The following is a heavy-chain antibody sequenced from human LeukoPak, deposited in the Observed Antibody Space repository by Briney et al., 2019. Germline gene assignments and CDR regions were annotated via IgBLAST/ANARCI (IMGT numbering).Heavy chain of an antibody. V-gene: IGHV4-4*09. J-gene: IGHJ5*02. CDR2: IYTSGST. Sequence: SETLSLTCTVSGGSISSYYWSWIRQPPGKGLERIGYIYTSGSTNYNPSLKSRVTISVDTSKNQFSLKLSSVTAADTAVYYCARQGSSSSFYWFDPWGQGTLVTVSS. CDR3: ARQGSSSSFYWFDP. D-gene: IGHD6-6*01. CDR1: GGSISSYY.